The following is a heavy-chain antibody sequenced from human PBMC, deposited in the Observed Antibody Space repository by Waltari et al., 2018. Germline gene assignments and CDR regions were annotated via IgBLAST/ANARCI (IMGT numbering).Heavy chain of an antibody. V-gene: IGHV4-61*02. CDR1: GGSISSATYY. D-gene: IGHD3-22*01. Sequence: QVQLQESGPGLVKPSQTLSLSCTVSGGSISSATYYWSWIRQPAGKELEWIGRIHVNGNTNYNPSLISRVTISVDTSRNQFFLTVNSVTAADTAVYYCARDSYYYDGSGYPARWGQGTRVTVSS. CDR2: IHVNGNT. J-gene: IGHJ4*02. CDR3: ARDSYYYDGSGYPAR.